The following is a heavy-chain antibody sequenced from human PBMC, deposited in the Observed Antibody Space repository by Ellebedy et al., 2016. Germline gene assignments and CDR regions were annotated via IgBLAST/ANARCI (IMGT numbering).Heavy chain of an antibody. D-gene: IGHD6-6*01. V-gene: IGHV3-72*01. CDR2: SRSKATSYTT. CDR3: TRDWGGAARPRFDY. J-gene: IGHJ4*02. Sequence: GESLKISCATSGFTFSDHLMDWVRQVPGKGLEWVARSRSKATSYTTEYAASVEGRFAISRDDSKNSLYLQMNSLRTEDTAVYYCTRDWGGAARPRFDYWGQGTLVTVSS. CDR1: GFTFSDHL.